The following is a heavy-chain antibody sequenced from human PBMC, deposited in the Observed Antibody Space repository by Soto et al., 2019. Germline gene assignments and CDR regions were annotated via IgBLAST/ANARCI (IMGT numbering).Heavy chain of an antibody. CDR2: IIPIFGTA. V-gene: IGHV1-69*13. D-gene: IGHD3-10*01. J-gene: IGHJ6*02. CDR3: GSGSGLYYYYYGMDV. Sequence: SVKVSCKASGGTFSSYAISWVRQAPGQGLEWMGGIIPIFGTANYAQKFQGRVTITADESASTAYMELSSLRSEDTAVYYCGSGSGLYYYYYGMDVWGQGTTVTVSS. CDR1: GGTFSSYA.